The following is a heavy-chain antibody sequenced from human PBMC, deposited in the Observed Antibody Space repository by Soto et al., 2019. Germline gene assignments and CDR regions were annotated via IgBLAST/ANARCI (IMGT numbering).Heavy chain of an antibody. V-gene: IGHV3-23*01. D-gene: IGHD7-27*01. J-gene: IGHJ4*02. Sequence: SLRLSCAASGFTFSIFAMSWVRQSPGKGLEWVSTISGSGGSTYYADAVKGRFSISRDNSMGTLYLQMKSLRVEDTAIYYCAKEVSLGSTVDLGYWGQGTLVTVSS. CDR2: ISGSGGST. CDR3: AKEVSLGSTVDLGY. CDR1: GFTFSIFA.